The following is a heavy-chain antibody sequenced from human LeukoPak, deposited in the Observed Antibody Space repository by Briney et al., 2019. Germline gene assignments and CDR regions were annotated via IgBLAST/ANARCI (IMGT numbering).Heavy chain of an antibody. J-gene: IGHJ3*02. CDR2: ISSSSSYI. CDR1: GFTFSSYS. V-gene: IGHV3-21*04. CDR3: AKDIVVVPAAGDAFDI. Sequence: PGGSLRLSCAASGFTFSSYSMNWVRQAPGKGLEWVSSISSSSSYIYYADSVKGRFTISRDNAKNTLYLQMNSLRAEDTAVYYCAKDIVVVPAAGDAFDIWGQGTMVTVSS. D-gene: IGHD2-2*01.